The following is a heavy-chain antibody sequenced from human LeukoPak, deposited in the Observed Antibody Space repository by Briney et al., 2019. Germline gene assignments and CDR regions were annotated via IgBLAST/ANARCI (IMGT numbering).Heavy chain of an antibody. CDR1: GFTFSSYA. CDR3: AKDGRREQWLVRDYFDY. V-gene: IGHV3-23*01. J-gene: IGHJ4*02. CDR2: ISGSGGST. D-gene: IGHD6-19*01. Sequence: PGGSLRLSCAASGFTFSSYAMCWVRQAPGKGLEWVSAISGSGGSTYYADSVKGRFTISRDNSKNTLYLQTNSLRAEDTAVYYCAKDGRREQWLVRDYFDYWGQGTLVTVSS.